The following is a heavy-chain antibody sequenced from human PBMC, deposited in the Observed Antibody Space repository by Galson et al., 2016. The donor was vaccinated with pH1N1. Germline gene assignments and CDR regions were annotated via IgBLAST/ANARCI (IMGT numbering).Heavy chain of an antibody. CDR2: INWNGGST. D-gene: IGHD2-8*01. J-gene: IGHJ6*03. V-gene: IGHV3-20*04. Sequence: SLRLSCAASGFTFDDNGMSWVRQPPGKGLEWVASINWNGGSTSYADSGKGRFPISRDNARNSLYLQMNSLIVEDTALYYCARVTRIVLMVPMDVWGKGTTVTVSS. CDR1: GFTFDDNG. CDR3: ARVTRIVLMVPMDV.